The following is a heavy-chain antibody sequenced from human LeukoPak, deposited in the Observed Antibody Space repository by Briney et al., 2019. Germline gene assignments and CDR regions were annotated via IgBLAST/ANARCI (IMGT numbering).Heavy chain of an antibody. Sequence: GGSLRLSCAASGFTVSSNYMSWVRQAPGKGLEWVSVLSSGGTTYYADSVKGRFTISRDNSKNTLYLQMNSLRAEDTAIYYCARGGDIAGATRSAFDIWGQGTMVTVSS. CDR2: LSSGGTT. CDR3: ARGGDIAGATRSAFDI. J-gene: IGHJ3*02. CDR1: GFTVSSNY. D-gene: IGHD1-26*01. V-gene: IGHV3-53*01.